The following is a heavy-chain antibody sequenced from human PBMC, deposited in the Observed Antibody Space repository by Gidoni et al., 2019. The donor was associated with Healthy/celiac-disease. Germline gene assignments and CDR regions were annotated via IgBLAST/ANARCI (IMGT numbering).Heavy chain of an antibody. CDR2: IYHRGST. CDR1: GYSISSGYY. CDR3: ATFRLITGRRDAFDI. V-gene: IGHV4-38-2*02. J-gene: IGHJ3*02. Sequence: QVQLQESGPGLVKPSETLSLTCTVSGYSISSGYYWGWIRQPPGKGLEWIGSIYHRGSTYYNPSLKSRVTISVDTSKNQFSLKLSSVTAADTAVYYCATFRLITGRRDAFDIWGQGTMVTVSS. D-gene: IGHD1-20*01.